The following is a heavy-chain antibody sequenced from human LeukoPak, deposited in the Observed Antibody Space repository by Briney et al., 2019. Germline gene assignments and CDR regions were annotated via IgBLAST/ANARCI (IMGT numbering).Heavy chain of an antibody. Sequence: ASVKVSCKASGYTFTGYYMYWVRQAPGQGLEWMGRINPNSGGTNYAQKFQGRVTMTRDTSTSTAYMELSRLTSDDTAVYYCARGCGGWYKFDYWGRGTLVTVSS. J-gene: IGHJ4*02. CDR1: GYTFTGYY. CDR2: INPNSGGT. V-gene: IGHV1-2*06. D-gene: IGHD6-19*01. CDR3: ARGCGGWYKFDY.